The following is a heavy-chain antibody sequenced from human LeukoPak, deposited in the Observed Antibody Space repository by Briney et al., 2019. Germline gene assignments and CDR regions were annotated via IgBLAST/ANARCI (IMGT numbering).Heavy chain of an antibody. V-gene: IGHV3-30*02. Sequence: GGSVRLSCAASGFTFRNYGMHWVRLAPGKGLEWVAFIRYDGSIKYYVDCVKGRFTISRDNSKNTLYLQMNSLRAEDTAVYYCAKDVNVGGDYFDYWGQGTLVTVSS. D-gene: IGHD3-10*01. CDR2: IRYDGSIK. CDR3: AKDVNVGGDYFDY. J-gene: IGHJ4*02. CDR1: GFTFRNYG.